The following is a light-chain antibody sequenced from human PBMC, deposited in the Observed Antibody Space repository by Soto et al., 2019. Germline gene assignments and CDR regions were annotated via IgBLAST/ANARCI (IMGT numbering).Light chain of an antibody. Sequence: QSALTQPASLSGSPGQSITISCTGTSSDVGGYNYVSWYQQNPGIAPKLLIYGVTNRPSGVSTLFSGSKSGNTASLTSSWLQAEDEADYHCSSYTSASTLLYLFGTEPKRTV. J-gene: IGLJ1*01. CDR1: SSDVGGYNY. V-gene: IGLV2-14*01. CDR3: SSYTSASTLLYL. CDR2: GVT.